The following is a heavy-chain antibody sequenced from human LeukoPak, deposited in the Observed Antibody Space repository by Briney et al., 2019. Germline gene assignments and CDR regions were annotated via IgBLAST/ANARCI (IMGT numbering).Heavy chain of an antibody. V-gene: IGHV1-8*01. CDR3: ARGTYCSSTSCFRYYYYYMDV. D-gene: IGHD2-2*01. Sequence: ASVKVSCKASGYTFTSYDINWVRQATGQGLEWMGWMNPNSGNTGYAQKFQGRVTMTRNTSISTAYMELSNLRSEDTAVYYCARGTYCSSTSCFRYYYYYMDVWGKGTTVTVSS. CDR1: GYTFTSYD. J-gene: IGHJ6*03. CDR2: MNPNSGNT.